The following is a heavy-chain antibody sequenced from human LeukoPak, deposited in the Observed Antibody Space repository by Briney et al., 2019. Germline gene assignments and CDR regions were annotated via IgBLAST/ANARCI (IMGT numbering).Heavy chain of an antibody. CDR2: INPNSGGT. CDR3: ARVIAAAGNFNFDY. J-gene: IGHJ4*02. D-gene: IGHD6-13*01. V-gene: IGHV1-2*02. CDR1: GYTFTGYY. Sequence: ASVTVSCKASGYTFTGYYMHWVRQAPGQGLEWMGWINPNSGGTNYAQKFQGRVTMTRDTSISTAYMELSRLRSDDTAVYYCARVIAAAGNFNFDYWGQGTLVTVSS.